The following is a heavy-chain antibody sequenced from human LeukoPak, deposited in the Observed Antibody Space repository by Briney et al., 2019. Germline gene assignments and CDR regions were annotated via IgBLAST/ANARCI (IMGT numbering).Heavy chain of an antibody. V-gene: IGHV1-46*01. J-gene: IGHJ3*02. CDR3: AREWSSNAFDI. D-gene: IGHD2-15*01. CDR1: GYTFTSYY. CDR2: INPSGGST. Sequence: ASVKVSCKASGYTFTSYYMHWVRQAPGQGLEWMGIINPSGGSTSYAQKFQGRVTMTRDMSTSTVYMELSSLRSEDTAVYYCAREWSSNAFDIWGQGTMVTVSS.